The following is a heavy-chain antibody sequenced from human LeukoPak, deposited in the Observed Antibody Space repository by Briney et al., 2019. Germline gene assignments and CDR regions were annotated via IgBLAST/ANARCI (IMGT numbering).Heavy chain of an antibody. CDR1: GFTFSSYA. CDR3: AKEPGWLQFIDPNYFDY. J-gene: IGHJ4*02. V-gene: IGHV3-23*01. D-gene: IGHD5-12*01. CDR2: ISGSGGST. Sequence: PGGSLRLSCAASGFTFSSYAMSWVRQAPGKGLEWVSAISGSGGSTYYADSVKGRFTISRDNSKNTLYLQMNSLRAEDTAVYYCAKEPGWLQFIDPNYFDYWGQGTLVTVSS.